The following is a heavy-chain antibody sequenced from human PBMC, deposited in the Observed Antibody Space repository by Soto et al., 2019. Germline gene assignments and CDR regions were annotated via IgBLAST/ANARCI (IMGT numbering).Heavy chain of an antibody. CDR2: INRDGTMT. CDR3: VKESRSGGSW. V-gene: IGHV3-7*01. J-gene: IGHJ4*02. CDR1: GFTFSDSW. D-gene: IGHD2-15*01. Sequence: EVPLVESGGGLVQPGGSLRLSCVASGFTFSDSWMTWVHQVPGKGLEWVANINRDGTMTNYVDSMGGRFAISRDNPRSSVYLHMTNLRTEDTAIYHCVKESRSGGSWWGQGTLVTVSS.